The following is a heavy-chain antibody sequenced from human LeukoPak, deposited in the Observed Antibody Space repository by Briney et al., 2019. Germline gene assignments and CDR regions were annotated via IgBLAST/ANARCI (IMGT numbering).Heavy chain of an antibody. CDR3: ARARGGIYFDY. J-gene: IGHJ4*02. D-gene: IGHD3-3*01. V-gene: IGHV3-23*01. CDR2: ISASGGST. Sequence: AGGSLILSCAASGFTFSSSAMDWVRQAPGKGLEWVSGISASGGSTYYADSVKGRFTISRDNSRNTLYVQMNSLRVEDTAVYYCARARGGIYFDYWGQGTLVTVSS. CDR1: GFTFSSSA.